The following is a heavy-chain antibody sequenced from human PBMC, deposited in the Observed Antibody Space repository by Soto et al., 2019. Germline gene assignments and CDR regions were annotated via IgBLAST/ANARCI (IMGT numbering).Heavy chain of an antibody. J-gene: IGHJ6*02. V-gene: IGHV4-59*11. CDR3: ARGNYHYYYGVDV. CDR2: ISYIGST. Sequence: QVQLQESGPGLVKPSETLSLTCTVSGGSLTTHYWTFIRQPPGNGLEWIGYISYIGSTNYNPSLKSRVTISLDTSRNQFSLKLSSVTAADTALYYCARGNYHYYYGVDVWGQGTTVTVSS. CDR1: GGSLTTHY.